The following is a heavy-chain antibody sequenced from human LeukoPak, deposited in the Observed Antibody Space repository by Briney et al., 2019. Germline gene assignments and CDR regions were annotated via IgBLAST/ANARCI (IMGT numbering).Heavy chain of an antibody. D-gene: IGHD2-15*01. Sequence: ASVKVSCKASGYTFTGYYMHWVRQAPGQGLEWMGWINPNSGGTNYAQKFQGRVTMTRDTSISTAYMELSRLRSDDTAVYYCAREHEYCSGGSCYAYWGQGTLVTVSS. CDR1: GYTFTGYY. CDR2: INPNSGGT. J-gene: IGHJ4*02. CDR3: AREHEYCSGGSCYAY. V-gene: IGHV1-2*02.